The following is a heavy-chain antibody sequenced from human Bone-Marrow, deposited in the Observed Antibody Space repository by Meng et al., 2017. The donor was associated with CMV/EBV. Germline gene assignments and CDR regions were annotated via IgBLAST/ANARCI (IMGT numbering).Heavy chain of an antibody. Sequence: GGSLRLSCAASGFTFSSYWMHWVRQAPGKGLVWVSRINSDGSSTSYADSVKGRFTISRDNAKNTLYLQMNSLRAEDTAVYYRASHHNGNYLLYWGQGTLVTVSS. V-gene: IGHV3-74*01. D-gene: IGHD1-14*01. J-gene: IGHJ4*02. CDR1: GFTFSSYW. CDR3: ASHHNGNYLLY. CDR2: INSDGSST.